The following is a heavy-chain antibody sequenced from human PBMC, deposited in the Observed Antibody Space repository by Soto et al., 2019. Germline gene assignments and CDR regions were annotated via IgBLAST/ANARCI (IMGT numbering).Heavy chain of an antibody. D-gene: IGHD3-22*01. CDR2: IYSSGLT. J-gene: IGHJ5*01. Sequence: QVQLQESGPGLVKPSQTLSLTCTVSGDSINSGGYFWGWIRQHPGKGLEWIGYIYSSGLTSSNPSRKSRGAISGDTSKNQFSLNLSSVTAADTAVYYCARGYSVGYLGHWFDSWGQGTLVIGSS. CDR1: GDSINSGGYF. V-gene: IGHV4-31*02. CDR3: ARGYSVGYLGHWFDS.